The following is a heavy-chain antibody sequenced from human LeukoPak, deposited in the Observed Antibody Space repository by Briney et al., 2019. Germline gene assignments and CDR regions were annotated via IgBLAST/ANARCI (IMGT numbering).Heavy chain of an antibody. D-gene: IGHD3-22*01. CDR3: ARGSKTYYYDSSGPYNWFDP. CDR1: GYTFTSYD. J-gene: IGHJ5*02. Sequence: ASVKVSCKASGYTFTSYDINWVRQATGQGLEWTGWMNPNSGNTGYAQKFQGRVTTTRNTSISTAYMELSSLRSEDTAVYYCARGSKTYYYDSSGPYNWFDPWGQGTLVTVSS. CDR2: MNPNSGNT. V-gene: IGHV1-8*01.